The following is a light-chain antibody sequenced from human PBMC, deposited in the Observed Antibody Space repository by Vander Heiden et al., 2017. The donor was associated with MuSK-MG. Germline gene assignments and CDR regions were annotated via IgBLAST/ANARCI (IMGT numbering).Light chain of an antibody. V-gene: IGLV1-47*01. CDR2: RNN. J-gene: IGLJ2*01. CDR1: SSNIGTYY. Sequence: QSVLTQPPSASGTPGQRVTISCSGSSSNIGTYYVYWYQQLPGTAPKLLIYRNNPRPSGVPDRFSGSKSGTSASLAVSGLRSEDEADYYCAAWDDSMSGYVVFGGGTKLTVL. CDR3: AAWDDSMSGYVV.